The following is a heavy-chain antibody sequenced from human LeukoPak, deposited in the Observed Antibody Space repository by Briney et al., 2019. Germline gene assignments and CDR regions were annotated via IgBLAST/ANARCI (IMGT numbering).Heavy chain of an antibody. Sequence: ASVKVSCKASGYTFTGYFMHWVRQAPGQGLEWMGWINPNSGGTNYAQKFQGRVTMTRDTSISTAYMELSRLRSDDTAVYYCARDGALAAAGPYFDYWGQGTLVTVPS. CDR1: GYTFTGYF. D-gene: IGHD6-13*01. V-gene: IGHV1-2*02. CDR3: ARDGALAAAGPYFDY. CDR2: INPNSGGT. J-gene: IGHJ4*02.